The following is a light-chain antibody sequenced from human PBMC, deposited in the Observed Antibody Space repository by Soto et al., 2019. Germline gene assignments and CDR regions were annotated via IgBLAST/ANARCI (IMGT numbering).Light chain of an antibody. J-gene: IGKJ3*01. CDR1: QGIRND. Sequence: IQMTQSPSSLSASLGARVTITCGASQGIRNDLDWFQQKPGKAPKLLIYAASNLQSGVPARFSGSGSGTDFTLTISSLKPEDFATYYCQQKSFYPFTFGPGTKLDIK. CDR3: QQKSFYPFT. V-gene: IGKV1-6*01. CDR2: AAS.